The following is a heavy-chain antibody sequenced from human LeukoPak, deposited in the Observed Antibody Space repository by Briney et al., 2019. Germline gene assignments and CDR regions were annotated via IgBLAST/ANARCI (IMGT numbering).Heavy chain of an antibody. J-gene: IGHJ4*02. CDR3: AKDIGGIGSAGFDY. CDR1: GFSFDDYA. D-gene: IGHD6-13*01. CDR2: ISWNSGSI. V-gene: IGHV3-9*01. Sequence: PGGSLTLSCAASGFSFDDYAMHWVRQAPGKGLEWVSGISWNSGSIGYAAFVKGRFTISRHNAKNSPYMQINSVRAEDTALYHCAKDIGGIGSAGFDYWGQGTLVTVSS.